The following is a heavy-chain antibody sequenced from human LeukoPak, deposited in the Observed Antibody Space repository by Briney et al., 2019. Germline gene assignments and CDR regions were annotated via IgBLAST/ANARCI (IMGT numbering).Heavy chain of an antibody. Sequence: ASVKVSCKASGYTFTGYYMHWVRQAPGQGLEGMGWINPNSGGTNYAQKFQGRVTMTRDTSISTAYMELSRLRSDDTAVYYCARDRSVAAPQDWFDPWGQGTLVTVSS. CDR2: INPNSGGT. J-gene: IGHJ5*02. V-gene: IGHV1-2*02. CDR3: ARDRSVAAPQDWFDP. CDR1: GYTFTGYY. D-gene: IGHD6-13*01.